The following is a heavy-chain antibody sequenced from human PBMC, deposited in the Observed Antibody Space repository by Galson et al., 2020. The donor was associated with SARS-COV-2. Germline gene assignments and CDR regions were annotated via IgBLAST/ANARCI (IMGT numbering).Heavy chain of an antibody. D-gene: IGHD3-3*01. CDR3: ARDWSTSRRGAFDI. V-gene: IGHV1-18*04. J-gene: IGHJ3*02. CDR2: ISPNSGNT. Sequence: ASVKVSCKASGYTFTSYGISWVRQAPGQGLEWMGWISPNSGNTYYAQKFQGRVTLTRDKFTSTVYMDLRGLTSDDTAVYYCARDWSTSRRGAFDIWGQGTQVTVSS. CDR1: GYTFTSYG.